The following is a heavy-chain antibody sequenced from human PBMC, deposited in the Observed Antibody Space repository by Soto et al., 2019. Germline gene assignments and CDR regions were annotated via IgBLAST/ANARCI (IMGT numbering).Heavy chain of an antibody. Sequence: ASVKVSCKASGYSFTAYYIHWVRQAPGQGLECMGWIKPHSGDTGYTQKFQGRVTMTRDTSISTAYMELSSLKASDTAMYYCARQDGAANYYFDYWGQGTLVTVSS. J-gene: IGHJ4*02. CDR1: GYSFTAYY. V-gene: IGHV1-2*02. D-gene: IGHD1-1*01. CDR3: ARQDGAANYYFDY. CDR2: IKPHSGDT.